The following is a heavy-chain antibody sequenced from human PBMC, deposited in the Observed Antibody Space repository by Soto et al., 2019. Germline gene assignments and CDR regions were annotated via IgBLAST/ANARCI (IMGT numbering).Heavy chain of an antibody. D-gene: IGHD2-8*02. V-gene: IGHV1-18*01. Sequence: QVHLVQSGAEVKKPGASVKVSCKGSGYAFTTYGITWVRQAPGQGLEWMGWISAHNGNTNYAQKLQGRVTVTRDTSTSTAYMELRSLRSDATAVHYCARGRYWDSWGQGALVTVSS. CDR1: GYAFTTYG. CDR3: ARGRYWDS. J-gene: IGHJ5*01. CDR2: ISAHNGNT.